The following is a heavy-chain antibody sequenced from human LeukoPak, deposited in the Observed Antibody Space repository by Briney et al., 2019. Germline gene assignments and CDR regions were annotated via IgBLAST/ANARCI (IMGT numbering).Heavy chain of an antibody. V-gene: IGHV4-59*01. CDR1: GGSISSYY. J-gene: IGHJ3*02. CDR2: IYYSGST. CDR3: ARDRPSGGDYVVYAFDI. Sequence: SETLSLTCTVSGGSISSYYWSWIRQPPGKGLEWIGYIYYSGSTNYNPSLKSRVTISVDTSKNQFSLKLSSVTAADTAVYYCARDRPSGGDYVVYAFDIWGQGTMVTVSS. D-gene: IGHD4-17*01.